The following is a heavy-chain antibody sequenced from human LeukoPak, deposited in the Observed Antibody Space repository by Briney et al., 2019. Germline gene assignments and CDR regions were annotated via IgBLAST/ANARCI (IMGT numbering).Heavy chain of an antibody. Sequence: GGSLRLSCAASGFTVSSNYMSWVRQAPGKGLEWGSVIYSGGSTYYADSVKGRFTISRDNSKNTLYLQMNSLRAEDTAVYYCARVDGYYYYYMDVWGKGTTVTVSS. V-gene: IGHV3-53*01. J-gene: IGHJ6*03. CDR2: IYSGGST. D-gene: IGHD5-24*01. CDR1: GFTVSSNY. CDR3: ARVDGYYYYYMDV.